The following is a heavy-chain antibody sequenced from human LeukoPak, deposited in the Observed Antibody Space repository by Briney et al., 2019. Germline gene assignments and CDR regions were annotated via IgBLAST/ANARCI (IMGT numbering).Heavy chain of an antibody. D-gene: IGHD6-19*01. J-gene: IGHJ4*02. V-gene: IGHV3-48*01. CDR2: ISSSGSPK. Sequence: PGGSQRLSCAASGFTFSDYSFNWVRQAPGKGLEWVSYISSSGSPKYYADSLKGRFTISRDNAKNSLYLQMNSLRAEDTAVYYCVRDPPRTVPGIDFDYWGQGTLVTVSS. CDR1: GFTFSDYS. CDR3: VRDPPRTVPGIDFDY.